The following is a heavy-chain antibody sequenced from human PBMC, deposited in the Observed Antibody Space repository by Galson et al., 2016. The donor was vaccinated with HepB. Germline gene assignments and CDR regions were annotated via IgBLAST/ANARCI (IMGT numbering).Heavy chain of an antibody. D-gene: IGHD6-6*01. CDR2: ISTTIRTI. CDR3: ARELVRSAFDL. V-gene: IGHV3-48*02. CDR1: GFTVSSTY. J-gene: IGHJ3*01. Sequence: SLRLSCAASGFTVSSTYMTWVRQAPGKGLQWISYISTTIRTIYYADSVMGRFTISRDNAKNSVYLQMNSLRDDDTAVYYCARELVRSAFDLWGQGTMVTVSS.